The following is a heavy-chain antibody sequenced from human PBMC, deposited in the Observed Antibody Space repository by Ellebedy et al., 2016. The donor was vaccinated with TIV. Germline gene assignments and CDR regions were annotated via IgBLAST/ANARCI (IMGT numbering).Heavy chain of an antibody. Sequence: AASVKVSCKASGYTFTKFYIHWVRQAPGQGLEWMGWINANIGSANYAQKFQGRVTLTRDTSISTAYLQLNRLTSDDTAVYYCARDADPYYYFDYWGQGTLVTVSS. CDR2: INANIGSA. D-gene: IGHD1-26*01. V-gene: IGHV1-2*02. CDR1: GYTFTKFY. CDR3: ARDADPYYYFDY. J-gene: IGHJ4*02.